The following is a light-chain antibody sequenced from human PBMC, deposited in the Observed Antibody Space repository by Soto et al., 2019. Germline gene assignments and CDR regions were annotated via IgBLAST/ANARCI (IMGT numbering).Light chain of an antibody. CDR2: WAS. CDR3: QQYYTTPYT. J-gene: IGKJ2*01. V-gene: IGKV4-1*01. CDR1: QSLLYSSNNKNY. Sequence: DIVMTQSPASLAVSLGERATINCKSSQSLLYSSNNKNYLAWYQHKPGQPPKLLLYWASTRGSGVPDRFSGSGSGTGFTLTISSLQAEDVAVYFCQQYYTTPYTFGQGTKLEIK.